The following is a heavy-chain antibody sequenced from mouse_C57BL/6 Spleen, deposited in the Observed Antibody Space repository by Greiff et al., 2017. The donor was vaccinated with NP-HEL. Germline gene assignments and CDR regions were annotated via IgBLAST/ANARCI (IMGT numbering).Heavy chain of an antibody. D-gene: IGHD1-1*01. J-gene: IGHJ3*01. CDR2: ISYDGSN. CDR3: ARDTTVVGGGFAY. CDR1: GYSITSGYY. Sequence: EVKLQESGPGLVKPSQSLSLTCSVTGYSITSGYYWNWIRQFPGNKLEWMGYISYDGSNNYNPSLKNRISITRDTSKNQFFLKLNSVTTEDTATYYCARDTTVVGGGFAYWGQGTLVTVSA. V-gene: IGHV3-6*01.